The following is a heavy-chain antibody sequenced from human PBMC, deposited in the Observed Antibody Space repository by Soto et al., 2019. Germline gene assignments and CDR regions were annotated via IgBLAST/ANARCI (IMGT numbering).Heavy chain of an antibody. J-gene: IGHJ6*03. V-gene: IGHV4-34*01. Sequence: SETLSLTCAVYGGSFSGYYWSWICQPPGKGLEWIGEINHSGSTNYNPSLKSRVTISVDTSKNQFSLKLSSVTAADTAVYYCARGGIAAAGSSSDYYYYMDVWSKGTTVTVSS. D-gene: IGHD6-13*01. CDR1: GGSFSGYY. CDR2: INHSGST. CDR3: ARGGIAAAGSSSDYYYYMDV.